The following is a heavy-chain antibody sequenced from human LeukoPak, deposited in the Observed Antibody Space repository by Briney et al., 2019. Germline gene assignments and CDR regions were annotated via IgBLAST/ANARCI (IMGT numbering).Heavy chain of an antibody. CDR1: GFNFRTYW. J-gene: IGHJ4*02. D-gene: IGHD5/OR15-5a*01. Sequence: PGGSLRLSCAASGFNFRTYWMSWVRQAPGKGLEWVANINLDGSETYYVDSVKGRFTISRDNAKDSLYLQMNSLRADDTAVYYCARGDEESVYRPSGYWGQGTLVAVSS. CDR3: ARGDEESVYRPSGY. CDR2: INLDGSET. V-gene: IGHV3-7*01.